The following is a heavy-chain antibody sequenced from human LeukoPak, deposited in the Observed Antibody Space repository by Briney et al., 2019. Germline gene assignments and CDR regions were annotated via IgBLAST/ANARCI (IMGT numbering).Heavy chain of an antibody. CDR1: GYSFTSYG. D-gene: IGHD2-15*01. J-gene: IGHJ4*02. V-gene: IGHV1-18*01. Sequence: ASVKVSCKASGYSFTSYGISWVRQAPGQGLEWMGWISAYNGNTNYAQKLQGRVTMTTDTSTSTAYMELRSLRSEDTAVYYCATGPERGYCSGGSCRSFDYWGQGTLVTVSS. CDR3: ATGPERGYCSGGSCRSFDY. CDR2: ISAYNGNT.